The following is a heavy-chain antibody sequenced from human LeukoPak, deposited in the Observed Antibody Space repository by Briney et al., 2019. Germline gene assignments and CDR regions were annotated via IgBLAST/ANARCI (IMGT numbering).Heavy chain of an antibody. Sequence: PMASVKVSCKASGYTFTSYGISWVRQAPGQGLEWMGWISAYNGNTNYAQKLQGRVTMTTDTSTSTAYMELRSLRSDDTAVYYCARAIAAAGSRIGEVDPDFDYWGQGTLVTVSS. J-gene: IGHJ4*02. D-gene: IGHD6-13*01. CDR1: GYTFTSYG. V-gene: IGHV1-18*01. CDR3: ARAIAAAGSRIGEVDPDFDY. CDR2: ISAYNGNT.